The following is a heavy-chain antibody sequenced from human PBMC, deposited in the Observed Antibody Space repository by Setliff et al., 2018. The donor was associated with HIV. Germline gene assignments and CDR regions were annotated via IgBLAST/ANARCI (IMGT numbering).Heavy chain of an antibody. Sequence: GASVKVSCKASGGTFSSYAISWVRQAPGQGLEWMGGIIPIFGTANYAQKFQGRVTITADESTSTAYMELSSLRSEDTAVYYCARGSGSYSLRSMDVWGKGTTVTVSS. V-gene: IGHV1-69*13. CDR2: IIPIFGTA. CDR1: GGTFSSYA. J-gene: IGHJ6*03. D-gene: IGHD1-26*01. CDR3: ARGSGSYSLRSMDV.